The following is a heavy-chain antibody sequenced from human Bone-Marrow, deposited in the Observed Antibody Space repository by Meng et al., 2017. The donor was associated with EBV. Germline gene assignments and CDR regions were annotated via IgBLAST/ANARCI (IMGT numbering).Heavy chain of an antibody. J-gene: IGHJ4*02. CDR1: GYTFTSYA. CDR3: ARLDYFDY. CDR2: INPGNGNT. V-gene: IGHV1-3*01. Sequence: VQLVQVGVEVKKPGASVKVSCKPSGYTFTSYAMHWVRQAPGQRLEWMGWINPGNGNTKYSQKFQGRVTITRDTSASTAYMELSSLRSEDTAVYYCARLDYFDYWGQGTLVTVSS.